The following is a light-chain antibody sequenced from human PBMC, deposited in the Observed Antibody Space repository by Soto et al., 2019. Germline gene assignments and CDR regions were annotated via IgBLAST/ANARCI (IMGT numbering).Light chain of an antibody. J-gene: IGKJ3*01. CDR3: LQYNTYPFA. CDR1: QGIRND. V-gene: IGKV1-17*01. CDR2: AAS. Sequence: DIQLTQSPSSLSASVGDRVTITCRASQGIRNDLDWYQQKPGKAPKRLIHAASSLQSGVPSRFSGSGSGTEFTPTISSLQPEYFATYYCLQYNTYPFAFGPGTKVDI.